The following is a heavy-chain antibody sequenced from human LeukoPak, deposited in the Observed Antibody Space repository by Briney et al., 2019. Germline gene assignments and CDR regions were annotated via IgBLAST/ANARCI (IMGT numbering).Heavy chain of an antibody. CDR3: ARTTEGGYTYGYFYYYYMDV. D-gene: IGHD5-18*01. CDR2: IYYSGST. CDR1: GGSISSYY. Sequence: PSETLSLTCTVSGGSISSYYWSWIRQPPGKGLEWIGYIYYSGSTNYSPSLKSRVTISVDTSKNQFSLKLTSVTAADTAVYYCARTTEGGYTYGYFYYYYMDVWGKGTTVTISS. V-gene: IGHV4-59*01. J-gene: IGHJ6*03.